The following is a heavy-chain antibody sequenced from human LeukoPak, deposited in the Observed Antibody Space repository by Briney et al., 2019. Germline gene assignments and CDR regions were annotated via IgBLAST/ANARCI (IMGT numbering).Heavy chain of an antibody. CDR3: AKTARLRAAGTWREIDY. CDR2: ISYDGSNK. V-gene: IGHV3-30*18. CDR1: GFTFSSYG. J-gene: IGHJ4*02. Sequence: PGGSLRLSCAASGFTFSSYGMHWVRQAPGKGLEWVAVISYDGSNKYYADSVKGRFTISRYNSKNTLYLQMNSLRAEDTAVYYCAKTARLRAAGTWREIDYWGQGTLVTVSS. D-gene: IGHD6-13*01.